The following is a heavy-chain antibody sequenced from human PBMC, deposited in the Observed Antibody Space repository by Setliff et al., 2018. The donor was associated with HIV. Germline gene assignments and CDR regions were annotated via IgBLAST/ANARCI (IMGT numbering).Heavy chain of an antibody. V-gene: IGHV1-2*02. D-gene: IGHD4-4*01. J-gene: IGHJ4*02. Sequence: GASVKVSCKASGFKLINDSISWVRQAPGQGLEWMGWIIPNSDGTNLAQRSQGRITMTTDTSLTTAYMELSRLRSDDTAVYYCARAPYSSVMHYFDYWGQGTLVTVSS. CDR2: IIPNSDGT. CDR1: GFKLINDS. CDR3: ARAPYSSVMHYFDY.